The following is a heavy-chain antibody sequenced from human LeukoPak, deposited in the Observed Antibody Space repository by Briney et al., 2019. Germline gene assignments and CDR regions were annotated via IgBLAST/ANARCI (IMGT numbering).Heavy chain of an antibody. CDR3: AREGCSGGSCYSPVRPYYGMDV. V-gene: IGHV1-18*01. D-gene: IGHD2-15*01. J-gene: IGHJ6*04. CDR1: GYTFTSYG. CDR2: ISAYNGNT. Sequence: ASVKVSCKASGYTFTSYGISWVRQAPGQGLEWMGWISAYNGNTNYAQKLQGRVTMTTDASTSTAYMELRSLRSDDTAVYYCAREGCSGGSCYSPVRPYYGMDVWGKGTTVTVSS.